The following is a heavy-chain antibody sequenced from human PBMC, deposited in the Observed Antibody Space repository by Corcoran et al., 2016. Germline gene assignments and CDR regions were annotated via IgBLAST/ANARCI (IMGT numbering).Heavy chain of an antibody. V-gene: IGHV3-15*07. CDR2: IKSKTDGGTT. Sequence: EVQLVESGGGLVKPGGSLRLSCAASGFTFSNAWMNWVRQAPGKGLEWVGRIKSKTDGGTTDYAAPVKGRFTISRDDSKNTLYLQMNSLKNEDTAVYYCTTSMVSYYYGMDVWGQGTTVTVSS. CDR1: GFTFSNAW. J-gene: IGHJ6*02. CDR3: TTSMVSYYYGMDV. D-gene: IGHD3-10*01.